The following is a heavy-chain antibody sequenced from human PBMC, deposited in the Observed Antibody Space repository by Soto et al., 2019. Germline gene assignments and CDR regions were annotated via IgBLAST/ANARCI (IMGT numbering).Heavy chain of an antibody. D-gene: IGHD6-13*01. V-gene: IGHV3-23*01. CDR3: AKLRDYYSSSWAGDDY. CDR1: GFTFSSYA. CDR2: ISGIGGST. Sequence: GGSLRLSCAASGFTFSSYAMSWVRQAPGKGLEWVSAISGIGGSTYYADSVKGRFTISRDNSKNTLYLQMNSLRAEDTAVYYCAKLRDYYSSSWAGDDYWGQGTLVTVSS. J-gene: IGHJ4*02.